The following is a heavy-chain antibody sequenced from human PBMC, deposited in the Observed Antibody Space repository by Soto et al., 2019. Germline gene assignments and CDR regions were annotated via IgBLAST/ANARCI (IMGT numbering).Heavy chain of an antibody. J-gene: IGHJ5*02. D-gene: IGHD2-2*01. V-gene: IGHV1-3*01. CDR2: INAGNGNT. CDR3: ARDRYDQLLSPVSKTKSTPSYLYNWFDP. CDR1: GYTFTSYA. Sequence: ASVKVSCKASGYTFTSYAMHWVRQAPGQRLEWMGWINAGNGNTKYSQKFQGRVTITRDTSASTAYMELSSLRSEDTAVYYCARDRYDQLLSPVSKTKSTPSYLYNWFDPWGQGTLVTVSS.